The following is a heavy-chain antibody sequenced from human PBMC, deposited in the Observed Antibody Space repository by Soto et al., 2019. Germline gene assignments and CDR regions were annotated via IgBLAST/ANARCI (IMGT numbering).Heavy chain of an antibody. CDR1: GYTFTSYA. CDR3: ARSYGSGSYYNVAPSDYYFDY. J-gene: IGHJ4*02. D-gene: IGHD3-10*01. CDR2: INAGNGNT. V-gene: IGHV1-3*01. Sequence: ASVKVSCKASGYTFTSYAMHCVRQAPGQRLEWMGWINAGNGNTKYSQKFQGRVTITRDTSASTAYMELSSLRSEDTAVYYCARSYGSGSYYNVAPSDYYFDYWGQGTLVTV.